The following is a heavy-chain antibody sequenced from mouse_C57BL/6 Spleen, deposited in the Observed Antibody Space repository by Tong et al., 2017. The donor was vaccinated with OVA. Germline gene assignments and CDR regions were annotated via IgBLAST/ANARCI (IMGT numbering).Heavy chain of an antibody. J-gene: IGHJ2*01. CDR3: ARVEGYGNFFDY. CDR1: GYSFTSYY. Sequence: VQLQESGPELVKPGASVKISCKASGYSFTSYYIHWVKQRPGQGLEWIGWIYPGSGNTKYNEKFKGKATLTADTSSSTAYMQLSSLTSEDSAVYYCARVEGYGNFFDYWGQGTTLTVSS. V-gene: IGHV1-66*01. D-gene: IGHD2-1*01. CDR2: IYPGSGNT.